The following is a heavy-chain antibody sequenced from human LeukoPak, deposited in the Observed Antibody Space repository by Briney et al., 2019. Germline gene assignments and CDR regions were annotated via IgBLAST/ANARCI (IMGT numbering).Heavy chain of an antibody. D-gene: IGHD6-13*01. CDR1: GFTFSSYG. CDR2: ISYDGSNK. V-gene: IGHV3-30*18. J-gene: IGHJ4*02. CDR3: AKDVIAAADTEGFDC. Sequence: PGRSLRLSCAASGFTFSSYGMHWVRQAPGKGLEWVAVISYDGSNKYYADSVKGRFTISRDNSKNTLYLQMNSLRAEDTAVYYCAKDVIAAADTEGFDCWGQGTLVTVSS.